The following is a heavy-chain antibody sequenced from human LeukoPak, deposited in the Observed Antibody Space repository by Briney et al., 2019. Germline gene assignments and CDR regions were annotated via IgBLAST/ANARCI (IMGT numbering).Heavy chain of an antibody. V-gene: IGHV3-30*18. CDR2: ISYDGSNE. CDR1: GFTFSSYG. CDR3: AKGGTGSYYYYGMDV. D-gene: IGHD3/OR15-3a*01. J-gene: IGHJ6*02. Sequence: GRSLRLSCAASGFTFSSYGIPWVRQAPGKGLEWVAVISYDGSNEYYVDSVKGRFTISRDNSENTMYLQMNSLRAEDTAVYYCAKGGTGSYYYYGMDVWGQGTTVTVSS.